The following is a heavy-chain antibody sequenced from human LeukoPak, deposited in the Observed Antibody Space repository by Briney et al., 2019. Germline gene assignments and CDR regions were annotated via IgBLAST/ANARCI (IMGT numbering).Heavy chain of an antibody. CDR3: ASDLFRSSTVVTPASFDY. V-gene: IGHV4-38-2*01. D-gene: IGHD4-23*01. CDR1: GYSISSGYY. CDR2: IYHSGST. Sequence: PSETLSLTCAVSGYSISSGYYWGWIRQPPGKGLEWFGSIYHSGSTYYNPSLKSRVTISVDTSKNQFSLKLSSVTAADTAVYYCASDLFRSSTVVTPASFDYWGQGTLVIVSS. J-gene: IGHJ4*02.